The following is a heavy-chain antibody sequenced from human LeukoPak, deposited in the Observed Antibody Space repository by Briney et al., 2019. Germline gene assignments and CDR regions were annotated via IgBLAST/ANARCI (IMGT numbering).Heavy chain of an antibody. CDR2: ISYDGSNK. Sequence: GRSLRLSCAASGFTFSSYAMHWVRQAPGKGLEWVAVISYDGSNKYYADSVKGRLTISRDNSKNSLYLQMDSLRAEDTAVYYCASSGLFSGTDYWGQGTLVTVSS. CDR1: GFTFSSYA. CDR3: ASSGLFSGTDY. D-gene: IGHD3-10*01. V-gene: IGHV3-30*04. J-gene: IGHJ4*02.